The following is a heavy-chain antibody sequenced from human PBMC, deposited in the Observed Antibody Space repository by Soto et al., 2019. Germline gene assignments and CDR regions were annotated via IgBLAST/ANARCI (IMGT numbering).Heavy chain of an antibody. J-gene: IGHJ4*02. D-gene: IGHD2-15*01. Sequence: ASVKVSCKASGYTFTSYAMHWVRQAPGQRLEWVGWINAGNGNTKYTQKFQGRVTITRDTSASTAYMELSSLRSEDTAVYYCARDIVVVVAATRNFDYWGQGTLVTVSS. V-gene: IGHV1-3*01. CDR1: GYTFTSYA. CDR3: ARDIVVVVAATRNFDY. CDR2: INAGNGNT.